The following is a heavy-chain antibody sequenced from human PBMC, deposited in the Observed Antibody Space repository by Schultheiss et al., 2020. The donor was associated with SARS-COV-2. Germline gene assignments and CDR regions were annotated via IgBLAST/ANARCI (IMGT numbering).Heavy chain of an antibody. J-gene: IGHJ4*02. CDR2: IYYSGST. Sequence: SQTLSLTCIVSGGSISSHYWSWIRQPPGKGLEWIGYIYYSGSTNYNPSLKSRVTMSVDTSKNQLSLKLSSVTAADTAVYYCVRGGSGWYQFDSWGQGTLVTVSS. CDR1: GGSISSHY. D-gene: IGHD6-19*01. V-gene: IGHV4-59*11. CDR3: VRGGSGWYQFDS.